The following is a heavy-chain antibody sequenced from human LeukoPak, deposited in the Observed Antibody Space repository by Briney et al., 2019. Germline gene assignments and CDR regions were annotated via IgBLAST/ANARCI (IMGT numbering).Heavy chain of an antibody. CDR3: ARSDVVVPAANWFDP. CDR2: INHSVST. D-gene: IGHD2-2*01. Sequence: PSETLSLTCAVYGGSFSGNYWSWIRQPPGKGLEWIGEINHSVSTNYNPSLKSRVTISVDTSKNQFSLKLNSVTAADTAVYYCARSDVVVPAANWFDPWGQGTLVTVSS. CDR1: GGSFSGNY. V-gene: IGHV4-34*01. J-gene: IGHJ5*02.